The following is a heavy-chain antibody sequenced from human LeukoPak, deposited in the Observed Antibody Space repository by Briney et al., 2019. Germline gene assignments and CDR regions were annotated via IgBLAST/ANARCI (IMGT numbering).Heavy chain of an antibody. Sequence: SETLSLTCSVSGGSISSYSWSWVRQPPGKGLEWIGHIYTSGSTNYNPSLKSRVTISVDTSKNQFSLKLSSVTAADTAVYYCARGSSWYVDYWGQGTLVTVSS. D-gene: IGHD6-13*01. J-gene: IGHJ4*02. V-gene: IGHV4-59*01. CDR1: GGSISSYS. CDR2: IYTSGST. CDR3: ARGSSWYVDY.